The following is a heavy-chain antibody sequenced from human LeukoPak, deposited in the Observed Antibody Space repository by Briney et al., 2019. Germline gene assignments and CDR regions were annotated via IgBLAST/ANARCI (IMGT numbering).Heavy chain of an antibody. CDR3: ARGGYYDSSGYHDAFDI. V-gene: IGHV1-2*02. CDR1: GYTFTGYY. CDR2: INPNSGGT. D-gene: IGHD3-22*01. Sequence: GASVKVSCKASGYTFTGYYMHWVRQAPGQGLEWMGWINPNSGGTNYAQKFQGRVTMTRDTSISTAYMELSRLRSDDTAVYYCARGGYYDSSGYHDAFDIWGQGTMVTVSS. J-gene: IGHJ3*02.